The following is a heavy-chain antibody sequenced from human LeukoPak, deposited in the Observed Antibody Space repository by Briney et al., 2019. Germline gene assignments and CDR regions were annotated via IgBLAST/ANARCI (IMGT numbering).Heavy chain of an antibody. CDR3: AKDDPDYYGSGD. D-gene: IGHD3-10*01. V-gene: IGHV3-23*01. J-gene: IGHJ4*02. Sequence: GGSLRLSCAASGLTFNLYEMNWVRQAPGKGLGWVSAISGSGGSTYYADSVKGRFTISRDNSKNTLYLQMNSLRAEDTAVYYCAKDDPDYYGSGDWGQGTLVTVSS. CDR2: ISGSGGST. CDR1: GLTFNLYE.